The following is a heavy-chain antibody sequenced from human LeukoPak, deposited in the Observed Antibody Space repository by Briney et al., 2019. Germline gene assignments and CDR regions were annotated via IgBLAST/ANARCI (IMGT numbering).Heavy chain of an antibody. CDR3: ARNKYDSSGRRFDY. Sequence: GGSLRLSCAASGFTFSDYYMSWIRQAPGKGLEWVSYISSSGSTIYYADSVKGRFTIPRDNAKNSLYLQMNSLRAEDTAVYYCARNKYDSSGRRFDYWGQGTLVTVSS. CDR1: GFTFSDYY. V-gene: IGHV3-11*04. D-gene: IGHD3-22*01. CDR2: ISSSGSTI. J-gene: IGHJ4*02.